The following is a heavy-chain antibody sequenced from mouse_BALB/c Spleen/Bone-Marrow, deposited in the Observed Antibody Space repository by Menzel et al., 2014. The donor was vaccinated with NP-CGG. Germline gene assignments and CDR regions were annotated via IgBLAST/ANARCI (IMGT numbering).Heavy chain of an antibody. Sequence: EVKFQESGGGLVQPGGSLKFFCAASGFDFSRYWMSWVRQAPGKGLEWIGEIKPDSSTINYTPSLKDKFIISRDNAKNTLYLQMRKVRSEDTALCYCARNDYCAMDYWGQGTSVTGSS. CDR1: GFDFSRYW. CDR3: ARNDYCAMDY. CDR2: IKPDSSTI. J-gene: IGHJ4*01. V-gene: IGHV4-1*02.